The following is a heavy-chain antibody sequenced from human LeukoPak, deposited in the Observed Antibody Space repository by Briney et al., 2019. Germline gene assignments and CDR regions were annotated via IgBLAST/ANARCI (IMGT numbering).Heavy chain of an antibody. Sequence: GGSLRLSCAASGFSFSSYGMHWVRQAPGKGLEWVSTISDNGGGTYYADSVKGRFTISRDNSKNTLFLQMNSLRAEDSAVYYCAADRERDPSVYYLVGGQGTLITVSS. D-gene: IGHD3-22*01. CDR2: ISDNGGGT. CDR3: AADRERDPSVYYLV. J-gene: IGHJ4*02. V-gene: IGHV3-23*01. CDR1: GFSFSSYG.